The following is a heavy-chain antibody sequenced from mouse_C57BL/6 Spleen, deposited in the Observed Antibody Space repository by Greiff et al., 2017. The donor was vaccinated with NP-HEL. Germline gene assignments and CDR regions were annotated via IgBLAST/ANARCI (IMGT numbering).Heavy chain of an antibody. D-gene: IGHD2-1*01. V-gene: IGHV1-61*01. Sequence: QVQLQQPGAELVRPGSSVKLSCKASGYTFTSYWMDWVKQRPGQGLEWIGNIYPSDSETHYNQKFKDKATLTVDKSSSTAYMQLSSLTSEDSAVYYCARSRDGNYDYWGKGTTLTVSS. CDR1: GYTFTSYW. CDR3: ARSRDGNYDY. J-gene: IGHJ2*01. CDR2: IYPSDSET.